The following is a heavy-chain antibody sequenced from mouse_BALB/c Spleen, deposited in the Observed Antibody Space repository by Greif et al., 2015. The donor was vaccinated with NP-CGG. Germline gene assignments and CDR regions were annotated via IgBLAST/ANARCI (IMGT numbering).Heavy chain of an antibody. CDR1: GYTFTSYW. CDR3: ARRTGTGNYFDY. CDR2: INPSTGYT. Sequence: QVHVKQSGAELAKPGASVKMSCKASGYTFTSYWMHWVKQRPGQGLEWIVYINPSTGYTEYNQKFKDKATLTADKSSSTAYVQLSSLTSEDSAVYYCARRTGTGNYFDYWGQGTTLTVSS. V-gene: IGHV1-7*01. D-gene: IGHD4-1*01. J-gene: IGHJ2*01.